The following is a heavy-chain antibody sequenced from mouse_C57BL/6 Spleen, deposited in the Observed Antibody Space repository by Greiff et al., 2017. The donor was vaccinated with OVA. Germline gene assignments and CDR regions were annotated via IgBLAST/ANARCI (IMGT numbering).Heavy chain of an antibody. CDR2: INSDGGST. Sequence: EVKLMESGGGLVQPGESLKLSCESKEYEFPSHDMSWVRKTPEKRLELVAAINSDGGSTYYPDTMERRFIISRDNTKKTLYLQMSSLRSEDTALYYCARQSRLWYFDVWGTGTTVTVSS. J-gene: IGHJ1*03. CDR3: ARQSRLWYFDV. V-gene: IGHV5-2*01. CDR1: EYEFPSHD.